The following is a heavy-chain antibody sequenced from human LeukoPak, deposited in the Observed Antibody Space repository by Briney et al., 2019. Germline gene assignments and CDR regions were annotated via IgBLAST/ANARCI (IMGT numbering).Heavy chain of an antibody. Sequence: GESLKISCKGSGYSFTSYWIGWVRQMPGKGLEWMGIIYPGDSDIRYSPSFQGQVTISADKSISTAYLQWSSLKASDTAMYYCARQRYSGYDFPHYFDYWGQGTLVTVSS. CDR2: IYPGDSDI. J-gene: IGHJ4*02. V-gene: IGHV5-51*01. D-gene: IGHD5-12*01. CDR3: ARQRYSGYDFPHYFDY. CDR1: GYSFTSYW.